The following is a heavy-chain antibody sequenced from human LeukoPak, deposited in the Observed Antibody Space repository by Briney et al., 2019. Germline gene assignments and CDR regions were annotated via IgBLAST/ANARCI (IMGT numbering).Heavy chain of an antibody. CDR3: ARLYSGYDLYYYYYYGMDV. CDR1: GGSISSYY. J-gene: IGHJ6*04. D-gene: IGHD5-12*01. Sequence: PSETLSLTCKASGGSISSYYWSWIRQPPGKGLEWMGYIYYSGSTNYNPSLKSRVTISVDTSKNQFSLKLSSVTAADTAVYYCARLYSGYDLYYYYYYGMDVWGKGTTVTVSS. V-gene: IGHV4-59*01. CDR2: IYYSGST.